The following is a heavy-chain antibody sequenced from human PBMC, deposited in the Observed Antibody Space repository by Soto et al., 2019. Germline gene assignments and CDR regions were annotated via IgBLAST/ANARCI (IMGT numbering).Heavy chain of an antibody. CDR1: GYTFTSYY. J-gene: IGHJ4*02. D-gene: IGHD5-12*01. V-gene: IGHV1-46*01. Sequence: GASVKVSCKASGYTFTSYYMHWVRQAPGQGLEWMGIINPSGGSTSYAQKFQGRVTMTRDTSTSTVYMELSSLRSEDTAVYYCARGERDGYNFVYYFDYWGQGTLVTVSS. CDR3: ARGERDGYNFVYYFDY. CDR2: INPSGGST.